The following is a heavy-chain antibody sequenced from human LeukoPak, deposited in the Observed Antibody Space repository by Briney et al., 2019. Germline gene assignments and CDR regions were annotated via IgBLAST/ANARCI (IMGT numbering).Heavy chain of an antibody. V-gene: IGHV1-69*04. Sequence: GSSVKVSCKASGGTFSSYAISWVRQAPGQGLEWMGRIIPILGIANYAQKFQGRVTITADKSTSTAYMELSSLRSEDTAVYYCARDLLVGYSYGTPLSFDYWGQGTLVTVSS. CDR1: GGTFSSYA. CDR3: ARDLLVGYSYGTPLSFDY. J-gene: IGHJ4*02. D-gene: IGHD5-18*01. CDR2: IIPILGIA.